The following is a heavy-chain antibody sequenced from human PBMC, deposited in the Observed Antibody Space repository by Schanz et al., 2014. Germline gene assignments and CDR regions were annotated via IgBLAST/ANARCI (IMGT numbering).Heavy chain of an antibody. CDR2: IYYSGST. CDR3: ARLPGLYCSGGACYRGY. V-gene: IGHV4-39*01. D-gene: IGHD2-15*01. Sequence: QLQLQESGPGLVKPSETLSLTCTVSGGSISSSGYYWGWIRQPPGNGLEWIGCIYYSGSTYYNPSLKSRVPIPLAPPKNRFPWRVPLVTATDTAVYYCARLPGLYCSGGACYRGYWGQGTLVTVSS. CDR1: GGSISSSGYY. J-gene: IGHJ4*02.